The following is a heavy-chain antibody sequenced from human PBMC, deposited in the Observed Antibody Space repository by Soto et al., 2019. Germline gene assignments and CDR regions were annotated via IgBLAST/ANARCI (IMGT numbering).Heavy chain of an antibody. CDR1: GRTFSSYA. J-gene: IGHJ1*01. CDR3: ARSPPQNPSSWYFQH. D-gene: IGHD2-15*01. Sequence: QVQLVQSGAEVKKPGSLVKVSCKASGRTFSSYAISWVRQAPRQGLEWMGGIIPIFGTANYAQKFQGRVTITADESTSTAYMELSSLRSEDTAVYYCARSPPQNPSSWYFQHWGQGTLVTVSS. V-gene: IGHV1-69*01. CDR2: IIPIFGTA.